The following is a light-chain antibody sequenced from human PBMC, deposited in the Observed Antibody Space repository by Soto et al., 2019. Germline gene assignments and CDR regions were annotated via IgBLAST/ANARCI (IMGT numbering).Light chain of an antibody. CDR2: EVS. CDR3: CSYAGSSTYV. V-gene: IGLV2-23*02. Sequence: QSGLTPPASVSGFPGEAINISCTGTSSDVGSYNLVSWYQQHPGKAPKLMIYEVSKRPSGVSNRFSGSKSGNTASLTISGLQAEHEADYYCCSYAGSSTYVFGTGTKVTVL. CDR1: SSDVGSYNL. J-gene: IGLJ1*01.